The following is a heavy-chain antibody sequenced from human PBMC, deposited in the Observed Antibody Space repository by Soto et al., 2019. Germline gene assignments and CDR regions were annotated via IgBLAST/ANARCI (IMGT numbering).Heavy chain of an antibody. Sequence: GGSLRLSCAASGFTFSSYDMNWVRQAPGKGLEWVSYISSSGSTIYYADSVKGRFTISRDNAKNSLYLQMNSLRAEDTAVYYCARSFRMYYDGSGLDYWGQGTLVTVSS. CDR3: ARSFRMYYDGSGLDY. V-gene: IGHV3-48*03. J-gene: IGHJ4*02. CDR2: ISSSGSTI. D-gene: IGHD3-10*01. CDR1: GFTFSSYD.